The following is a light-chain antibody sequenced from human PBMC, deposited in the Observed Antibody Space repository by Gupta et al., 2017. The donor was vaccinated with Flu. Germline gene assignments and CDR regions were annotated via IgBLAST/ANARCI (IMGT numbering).Light chain of an antibody. V-gene: IGKV2-28*01. Sequence: DIVMTQSPLSLPVTPGEPASISCRSSQSLLHSNGYNYLDWYLQKPGQSPQLLIYLGSNRASRVPDRFSGSGSGTDFTLKISRVEAEDVWVYYCMQALQTPRTFGQGTKVEIK. CDR3: MQALQTPRT. J-gene: IGKJ1*01. CDR2: LGS. CDR1: QSLLHSNGYNY.